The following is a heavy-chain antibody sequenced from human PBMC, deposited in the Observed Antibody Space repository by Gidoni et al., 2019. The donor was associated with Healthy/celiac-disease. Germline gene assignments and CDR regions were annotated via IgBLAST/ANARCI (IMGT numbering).Heavy chain of an antibody. CDR3: SDQPYSSGWYDFDY. CDR2: IIPILGIA. J-gene: IGHJ4*02. V-gene: IGHV1-69*04. Sequence: QVQLVQSGAEVKKPGSSVKVSCKASGGTFSSYAISWVRQAPGQGLEWMGRIIPILGIANYAQKFQGRVTITADKSTSTAYMELSSLRSEDTAVYYCSDQPYSSGWYDFDYWGQGTLVTVSS. D-gene: IGHD6-19*01. CDR1: GGTFSSYA.